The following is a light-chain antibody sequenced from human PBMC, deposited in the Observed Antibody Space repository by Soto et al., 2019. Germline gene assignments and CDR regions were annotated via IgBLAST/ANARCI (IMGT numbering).Light chain of an antibody. J-gene: IGKJ1*01. V-gene: IGKV1-39*01. CDR1: QSISSY. CDR3: QQRYTTPPGT. CDR2: AAS. Sequence: DIQLTQSPSSLSASEGDRVTITCRASQSISSYLNWYQQKPEKAPKLLIYAASSLQSGVPSRFSGSGSGTDITLTISILQPEDFETYYCQQRYTTPPGTFGQGTKV.